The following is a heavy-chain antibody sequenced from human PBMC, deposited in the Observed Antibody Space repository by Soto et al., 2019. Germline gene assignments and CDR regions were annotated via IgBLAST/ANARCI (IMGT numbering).Heavy chain of an antibody. CDR3: ARDLRDDYVWGSYRRGMDV. J-gene: IGHJ6*02. Sequence: QVQLVESGGGVVQPGRSLRLSCAASGFTFSSYAMHWVRQAPGKGLEWVAVISYDGSNKYYADSVKGRFTISRDNSKNTLYLHMNSLRAEDTAVYYCARDLRDDYVWGSYRRGMDVWGQGTTVTVSS. D-gene: IGHD3-16*02. V-gene: IGHV3-30-3*01. CDR1: GFTFSSYA. CDR2: ISYDGSNK.